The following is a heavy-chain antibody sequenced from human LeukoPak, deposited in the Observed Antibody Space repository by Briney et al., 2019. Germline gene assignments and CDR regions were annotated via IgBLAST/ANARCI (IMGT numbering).Heavy chain of an antibody. CDR1: GYTFTSYG. V-gene: IGHV1-18*01. D-gene: IGHD3-10*01. CDR3: ARVITMVRGVIILSY. CDR2: ISAYNGNT. J-gene: IGHJ4*02. Sequence: ASVKVSCKASGYTFTSYGISWVRQAPGQGLEWMGWISAYNGNTNYAQKLQGRVTMTTDTSTSTAYMELSSLRSEDTAVYYCARVITMVRGVIILSYWGQGTLVTVSS.